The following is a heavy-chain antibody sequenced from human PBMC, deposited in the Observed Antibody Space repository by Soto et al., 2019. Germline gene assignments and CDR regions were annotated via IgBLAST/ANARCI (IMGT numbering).Heavy chain of an antibody. J-gene: IGHJ3*02. D-gene: IGHD6-19*01. CDR1: GGSISSGDYY. V-gene: IGHV4-30-4*01. CDR2: IYYSGST. CDR3: AHYSSGRAFDI. Sequence: PSETLSLTCTVSGGSISSGDYYWSWIRQPPGKGLEWIGYIYYSGSTYYNPSLKSRVTISVDTSKNQFSLKLSSVTAADTAVYYSAHYSSGRAFDIWGQGTMVTXSS.